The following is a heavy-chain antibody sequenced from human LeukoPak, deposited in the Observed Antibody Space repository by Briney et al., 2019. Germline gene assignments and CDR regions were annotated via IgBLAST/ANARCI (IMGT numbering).Heavy chain of an antibody. J-gene: IGHJ5*02. D-gene: IGHD3-3*01. CDR3: ARGFLTYYDFWSGYYNFLWFDP. CDR2: INPSGGST. Sequence: GASXKVSCKASGYTFTSYYMHWVRQAPGQGREWMGIINPSGGSTSYAQKFHGRVTMTRATSTSTVYMHLSSLRSEDTAVYYCARGFLTYYDFWSGYYNFLWFDPWGQGTLVTVSS. V-gene: IGHV1-46*03. CDR1: GYTFTSYY.